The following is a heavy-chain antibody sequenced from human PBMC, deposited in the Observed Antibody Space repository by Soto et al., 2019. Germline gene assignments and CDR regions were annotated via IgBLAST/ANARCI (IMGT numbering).Heavy chain of an antibody. D-gene: IGHD3-22*01. CDR3: AREKYSSGYYFDY. CDR2: ISYDGSNK. CDR1: WFTLSSYA. Sequence: PGGSLRRSFAASWFTLSSYAMHWVRPAPGKGLEWVAVISYDGSNKYYADSVKGRFTISRDNSKNTLYLQMNSLRAEDTAVYYCAREKYSSGYYFDYWGQGTLVTVSS. J-gene: IGHJ4*02. V-gene: IGHV3-30-3*01.